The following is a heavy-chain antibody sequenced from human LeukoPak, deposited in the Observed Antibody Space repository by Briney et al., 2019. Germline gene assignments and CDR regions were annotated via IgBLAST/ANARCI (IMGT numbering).Heavy chain of an antibody. CDR2: INHSGST. V-gene: IGHV4-34*01. CDR1: GGSFSGYY. J-gene: IGHJ4*02. D-gene: IGHD3-10*01. CDR3: AREKSLLWFGESQALDY. Sequence: SETLSLTCAVYGGSFSGYYWSWIRQPPGKGMEWIGEINHSGSTNYNPSLKSRVTISVDTSKNQFSLKLSSVTAADTAVYYCAREKSLLWFGESQALDYWGQGTLVTVSS.